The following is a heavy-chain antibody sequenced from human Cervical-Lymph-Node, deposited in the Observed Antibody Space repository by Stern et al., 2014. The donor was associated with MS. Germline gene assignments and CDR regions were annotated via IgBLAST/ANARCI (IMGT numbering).Heavy chain of an antibody. Sequence: VQLLASGAAVTQPGASVKVSCKASGYTFTSYGISWVRQAPGQGLEWMGWISAYNGNANYAQKLQGRVTMTTDTSTSAAYMELRSLRADDTAVYCCARGLLGSENAFDIWGQGTMVTVSS. J-gene: IGHJ3*02. V-gene: IGHV1-18*01. CDR2: ISAYNGNA. CDR1: GYTFTSYG. D-gene: IGHD2-15*01. CDR3: ARGLLGSENAFDI.